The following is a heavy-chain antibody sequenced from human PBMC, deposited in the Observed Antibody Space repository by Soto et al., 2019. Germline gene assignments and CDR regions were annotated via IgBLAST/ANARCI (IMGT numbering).Heavy chain of an antibody. J-gene: IGHJ6*02. CDR1: GFTFSSYW. D-gene: IGHD3-3*01. V-gene: IGHV3-74*01. CDR2: INSDGSST. CDR3: ARDEAVTIFGVVTGRGYYYYGMDV. Sequence: GGSLRLSCAASGFTFSSYWMHWVRQAPGKGLVWVSRINSDGSSTSYADSVKGRFTISRDNAKNTLYLQMNSLRAEDTAVYYCARDEAVTIFGVVTGRGYYYYGMDVWGQGTTVTVSS.